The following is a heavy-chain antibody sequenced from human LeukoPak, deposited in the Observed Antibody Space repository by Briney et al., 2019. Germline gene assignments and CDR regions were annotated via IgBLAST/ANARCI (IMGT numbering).Heavy chain of an antibody. V-gene: IGHV4-59*12. J-gene: IGHJ3*02. CDR2: VYDSGTT. D-gene: IGHD4-17*01. Sequence: SETLSLTCTVSGGSISRYYWSWIRQSPGKGLEWIGYVYDSGTTNYNPSLKSRVTISVDTSKNQFSLKLSSVTAADTAVYYCAREGTDYGDYVGAFDIWGQGTMVTVSS. CDR3: AREGTDYGDYVGAFDI. CDR1: GGSISRYY.